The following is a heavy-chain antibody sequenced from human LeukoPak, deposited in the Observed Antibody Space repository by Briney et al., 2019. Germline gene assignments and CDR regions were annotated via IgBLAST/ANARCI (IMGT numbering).Heavy chain of an antibody. CDR2: IYSGGST. V-gene: IGHV3-66*01. Sequence: PGGSLRLSCAASGFTVSSNFMSWVRQAPGKGLEWVSVIYSGGSTYYADSVKGRSTISRDNSKNTLYLQMNSLRVEDTAVYYCALVLVTDYWGQGTLVTVSS. CDR3: ALVLVTDY. D-gene: IGHD3-9*01. J-gene: IGHJ4*02. CDR1: GFTVSSNF.